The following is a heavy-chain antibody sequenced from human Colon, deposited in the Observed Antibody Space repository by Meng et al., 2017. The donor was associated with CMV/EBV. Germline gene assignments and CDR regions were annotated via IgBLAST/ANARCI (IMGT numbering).Heavy chain of an antibody. CDR1: GFTFSNYE. Sequence: GESLKISCVASGFTFSNYEFNWVRQAPGKGLEWISYISNSGNKIAYADSVEGRFTISRDDAKNSVILQMNSLRAEDTAVYYCARGSVVRLTTFNMDYFDYWGQGALVTVSS. J-gene: IGHJ4*02. D-gene: IGHD2-15*01. V-gene: IGHV3-48*03. CDR2: ISNSGNKI. CDR3: ARGSVVRLTTFNMDYFDY.